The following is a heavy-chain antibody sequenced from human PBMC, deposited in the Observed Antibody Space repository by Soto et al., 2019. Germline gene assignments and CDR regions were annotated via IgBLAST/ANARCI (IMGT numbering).Heavy chain of an antibody. CDR2: INAGNGNT. Sequence: ASVKVSCKASGYTFTSYAMHWVLQAPGQRLEWMGWINAGNGNTKYSQKFQGRATITRDTSASTAYMELSSLRSEDTAVYYCARDLGATYYYASSGIDSWGQGTLVTVSS. V-gene: IGHV1-3*01. CDR3: ARDLGATYYYASSGIDS. CDR1: GYTFTSYA. J-gene: IGHJ4*02. D-gene: IGHD3-22*01.